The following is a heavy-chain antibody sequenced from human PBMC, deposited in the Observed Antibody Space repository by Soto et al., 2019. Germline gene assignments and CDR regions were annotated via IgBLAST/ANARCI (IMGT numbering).Heavy chain of an antibody. CDR2: ISSSSSYI. Sequence: GGSLRLSCAASGFTFSSYSMNWVRQAPGKGLEWVSSISSSSSYIYYADSVKGRFTISRDNAKNSLYLQMNSLRAEDTAVYYCARRHHISSWHFDYWGQGTLVTVS. CDR3: ARRHHISSWHFDY. CDR1: GFTFSSYS. V-gene: IGHV3-21*01. J-gene: IGHJ4*02. D-gene: IGHD6-13*01.